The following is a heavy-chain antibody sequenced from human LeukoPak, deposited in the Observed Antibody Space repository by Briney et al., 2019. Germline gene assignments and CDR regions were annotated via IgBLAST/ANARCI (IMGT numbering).Heavy chain of an antibody. CDR2: IYYSGST. CDR1: GGSTSSYY. Sequence: SETLSLTCTVSGGSTSSYYWSWIRQPPGKGLEWIGYIYYSGSTNYNPSLKSRVTISVDTSKNQFSLKLSSVTAADTAVYYCARARITMVRGVENWFDPWGQGTLVTVSS. D-gene: IGHD3-10*01. J-gene: IGHJ5*02. CDR3: ARARITMVRGVENWFDP. V-gene: IGHV4-59*01.